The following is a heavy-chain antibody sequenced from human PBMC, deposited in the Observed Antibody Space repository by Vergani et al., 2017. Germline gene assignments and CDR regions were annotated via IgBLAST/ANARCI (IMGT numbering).Heavy chain of an antibody. J-gene: IGHJ4*02. CDR2: INNDGHT. Sequence: QVQLQQWGAGVVKPSGTLSLTCAVFGESFSSFYWSWIRQPPGKGLEWIGEINNDGHTNYNPSLESRVTVSRDTAKNQFSLNLMSVTAADTAMYYCAVRPRVNLVGGEIATKRTFDYLSQGSLVTVSS. CDR1: GESFSSFY. CDR3: AVRPRVNLVGGEIATKRTFDY. V-gene: IGHV4-34*02. D-gene: IGHD2-8*02.